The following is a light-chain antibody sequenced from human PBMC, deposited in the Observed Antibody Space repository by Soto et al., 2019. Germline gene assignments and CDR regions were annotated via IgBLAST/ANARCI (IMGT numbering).Light chain of an antibody. J-gene: IGKJ1*01. CDR2: GAS. V-gene: IGKV3D-15*01. Sequence: EIVMTQSPATLSVSPGERATLSCRASQSVSSNLAWYQQKPGQAPRLLIYGASNRATGIPDRFSGSGSGTEFTLTISSLQSEDFATYYCLQHNTYPWTFGQGTKVDI. CDR1: QSVSSN. CDR3: LQHNTYPWT.